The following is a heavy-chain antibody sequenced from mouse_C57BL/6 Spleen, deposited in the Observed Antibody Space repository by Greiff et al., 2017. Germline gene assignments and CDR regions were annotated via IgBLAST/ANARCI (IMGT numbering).Heavy chain of an antibody. CDR2: INPRNGGT. V-gene: IGHV1-53*01. D-gene: IGHD1-2*01. Sequence: VQLQQPGTELVKPAASVKLSCKASVYTFTSYWMPWVKPRPGQGLEWIGNINPRNGGTNYNEKFKSKATLTVDKSSSTAYMQLSSLTSEDSAVYYCARGHYYGVDYWGQGTTLTVSS. J-gene: IGHJ2*01. CDR3: ARGHYYGVDY. CDR1: VYTFTSYW.